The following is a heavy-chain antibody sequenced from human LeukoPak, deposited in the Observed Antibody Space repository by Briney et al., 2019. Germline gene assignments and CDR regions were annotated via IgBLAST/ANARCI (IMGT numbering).Heavy chain of an antibody. D-gene: IGHD2-21*02. CDR3: AKDLFVVVTAIFDY. Sequence: GGSLRLSCAASGFTFDDYAMHWVRQVPGKGLEWVSGISWNSGGIGYADSVKGRFTISRDNSKNTLYLQMNSLRAEDTAVYYCAKDLFVVVTAIFDYWGQGTLVTVSS. CDR2: ISWNSGGI. V-gene: IGHV3-9*01. CDR1: GFTFDDYA. J-gene: IGHJ4*02.